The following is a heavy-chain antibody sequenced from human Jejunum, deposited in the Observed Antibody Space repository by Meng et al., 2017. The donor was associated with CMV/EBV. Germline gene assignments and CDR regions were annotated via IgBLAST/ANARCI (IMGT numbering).Heavy chain of an antibody. Sequence: SSDATSWVSEAREEGLEGVSGISGSGGRTNYADTVKGRCSISRDNYKNTMYLQMNRMRAGDTAAYDCAKPRPLDGEYAYYYYGMDIWGQGTTVTVSS. J-gene: IGHJ6*02. V-gene: IGHV3-23*01. CDR1: SSDA. CDR2: ISGSGGRT. D-gene: IGHD4-17*01. CDR3: AKPRPLDGEYAYYYYGMDI.